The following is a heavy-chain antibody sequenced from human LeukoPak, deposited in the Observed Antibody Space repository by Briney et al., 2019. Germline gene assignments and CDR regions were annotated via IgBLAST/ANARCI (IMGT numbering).Heavy chain of an antibody. Sequence: SETLSLTCTVSGYSISSGYYWGWIRQPPGKGLEWIGSIYHSGSTYYNPSLKSRVTISVDTSKNQFSLKLSSVTAADTAVYYCARVDYDILTGLDYWGQGTLVTVSS. CDR2: IYHSGST. D-gene: IGHD3-9*01. CDR1: GYSISSGYY. CDR3: ARVDYDILTGLDY. V-gene: IGHV4-38-2*02. J-gene: IGHJ4*02.